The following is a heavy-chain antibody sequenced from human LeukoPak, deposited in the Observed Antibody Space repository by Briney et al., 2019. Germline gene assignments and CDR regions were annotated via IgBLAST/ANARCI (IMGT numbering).Heavy chain of an antibody. J-gene: IGHJ4*02. CDR2: ISGSGGST. V-gene: IGHV3-23*01. Sequence: PGGSLRLSCAASGFTFSSYAMSWVRQAPGKGLEWVSAISGSGGSTYYADSVKGRFTISRDNSKNTLYLQMNSLRADDTAVYYCAKGKGATERYSGYDCWGQGTLVTVSS. CDR3: AKGKGATERYSGYDC. CDR1: GFTFSSYA. D-gene: IGHD5-12*01.